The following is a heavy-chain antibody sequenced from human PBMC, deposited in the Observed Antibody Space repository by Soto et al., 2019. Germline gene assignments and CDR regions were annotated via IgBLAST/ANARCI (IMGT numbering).Heavy chain of an antibody. CDR3: ASDYTVTASFLYY. CDR2: ISAYNGNT. CDR1: GYTFTSYG. Sequence: QVQLVQSGAEVKKPGASVKVSCKASGYTFTSYGISWVRQAPGQGLEWMGWISAYNGNTNYSQMLQGRVTLSTETSTSTAYMEMSRLRSDDTAVCCCASDYTVTASFLYYWCQGTLVAVCS. J-gene: IGHJ4*02. D-gene: IGHD5-18*01. V-gene: IGHV1-18*01.